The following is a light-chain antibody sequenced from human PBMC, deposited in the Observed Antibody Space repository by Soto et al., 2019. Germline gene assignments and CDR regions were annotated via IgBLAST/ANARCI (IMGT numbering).Light chain of an antibody. CDR1: SSDVGGHNY. CDR3: TSYAGSDNVI. CDR2: EVI. V-gene: IGLV2-8*01. Sequence: QSVLTQPPSASGSPGQSVTISCTGTSSDVGGHNYVSWYQQHPGKAPKLLIYEVIQRPSGVPDRFSGSKSGNTASLTVSGLQAEDEADYYCTSYAGSDNVIFGGGPKLTVL. J-gene: IGLJ2*01.